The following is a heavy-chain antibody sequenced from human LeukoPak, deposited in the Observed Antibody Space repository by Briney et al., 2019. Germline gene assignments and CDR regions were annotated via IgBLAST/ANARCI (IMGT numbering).Heavy chain of an antibody. J-gene: IGHJ6*02. V-gene: IGHV3-48*04. CDR2: ISSSSSTI. Sequence: GGSLGLSCAASGFTFSSYSMNWVRQAPGKGLEWVSYISSSSSTIYYADSVKGRFTISRDNAKNSLYLQMNSLRAEDTAVYYCARDKCSSTICYYYYGMDVWGQGTTVTVSS. CDR1: GFTFSSYS. D-gene: IGHD2-2*01. CDR3: ARDKCSSTICYYYYGMDV.